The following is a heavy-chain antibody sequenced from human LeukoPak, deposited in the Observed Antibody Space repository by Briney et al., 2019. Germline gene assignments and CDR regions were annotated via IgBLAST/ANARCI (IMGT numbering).Heavy chain of an antibody. Sequence: SETLSLTCAVYGGSFSGYYWSWIRQPPRKGLEWIGEINHSGSTNYNPSLKSRVTISVDTSKNQFSLKLSSVTAADTAVYYCARGRYYYDSSGYYSSYYYYYYGMDVWGQGTTVTVSS. CDR1: GGSFSGYY. CDR2: INHSGST. D-gene: IGHD3-22*01. CDR3: ARGRYYYDSSGYYSSYYYYYYGMDV. V-gene: IGHV4-34*01. J-gene: IGHJ6*02.